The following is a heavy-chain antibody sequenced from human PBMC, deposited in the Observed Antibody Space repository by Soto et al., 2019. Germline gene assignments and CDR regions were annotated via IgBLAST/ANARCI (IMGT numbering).Heavy chain of an antibody. J-gene: IGHJ4*02. CDR3: AKRGGVVGGSEHPFFEY. D-gene: IGHD2-15*01. Sequence: QVQLVESGGGVVQPGKSLRLSCAASGFIFSNYGMHWVRQAPGKGLEWVALISFDGKNKNYAEYVNGRFTIYRDNPKYTLYLEMNSLRPEDTAFYYCAKRGGVVGGSEHPFFEYWGQGTLVTVSS. CDR2: ISFDGKNK. CDR1: GFIFSNYG. V-gene: IGHV3-30*18.